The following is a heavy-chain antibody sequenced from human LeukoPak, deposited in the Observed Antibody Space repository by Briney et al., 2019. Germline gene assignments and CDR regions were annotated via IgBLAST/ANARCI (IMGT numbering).Heavy chain of an antibody. V-gene: IGHV1-69*01. D-gene: IGHD3-3*01. CDR1: GGTFISYA. Sequence: SVKVSCKASGGTFISYAISWVRQAPGQGLEWMGGIIPIFATANYAQKFQGRVTITADESTSTAFMELSSLRSEDTAVYYCARGNPRSLLPYYFDFWGQGTLVTVSP. CDR3: ARGNPRSLLPYYFDF. J-gene: IGHJ4*02. CDR2: IIPIFATA.